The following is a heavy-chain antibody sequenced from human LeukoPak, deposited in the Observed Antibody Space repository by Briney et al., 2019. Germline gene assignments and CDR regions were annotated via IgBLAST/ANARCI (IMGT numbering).Heavy chain of an antibody. V-gene: IGHV4-61*02. CDR1: GNSISSGDNY. CDR2: IYTSGST. CDR3: ARASYSYDINGWVPFDY. D-gene: IGHD3-22*01. J-gene: IGHJ4*02. Sequence: SETLSLTCTVSGNSISSGDNYWSWIRQPAGKGLEWIGRIYTSGSTNYNPSLKSRFTISGDTSKNQFSLRLSSVTAAETAVYYCARASYSYDINGWVPFDYWGQGTLVTVSS.